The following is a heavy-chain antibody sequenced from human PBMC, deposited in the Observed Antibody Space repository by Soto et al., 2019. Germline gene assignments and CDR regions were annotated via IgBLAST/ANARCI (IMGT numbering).Heavy chain of an antibody. CDR1: GYTFTSYA. V-gene: IGHV1-3*05. D-gene: IGHD1-7*01. CDR2: INAGNGNT. Sequence: QVQLVQSGAEEKKPGASVKVSCKASGYTFTSYAMHWVRQAPGQRLEWMGWINAGNGNTKYSQKFQGRVTITRDTTESTAYMELSSLRSEDTAGYYCASNRLGTTPYGMDVWGQGTTVTVSS. CDR3: ASNRLGTTPYGMDV. J-gene: IGHJ6*02.